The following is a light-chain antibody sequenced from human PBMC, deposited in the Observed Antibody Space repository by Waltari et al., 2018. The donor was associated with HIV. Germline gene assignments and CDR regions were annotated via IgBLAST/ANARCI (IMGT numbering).Light chain of an antibody. Sequence: ELVLTQSPATLSVSTGERAILSCRASQSVSRHLAWYQQKSGQAPRLLIYETSTRAAGTPGRFTGSGSGTDFALTITGVEPADVAVYYCQQRGTWPPVTFGGGTKVEI. CDR2: ETS. CDR1: QSVSRH. CDR3: QQRGTWPPVT. V-gene: IGKV3-11*01. J-gene: IGKJ4*01.